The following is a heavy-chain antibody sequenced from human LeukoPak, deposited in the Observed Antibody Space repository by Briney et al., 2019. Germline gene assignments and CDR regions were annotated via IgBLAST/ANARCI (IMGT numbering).Heavy chain of an antibody. CDR2: INHSGST. J-gene: IGHJ5*02. V-gene: IGHV4-34*01. CDR3: ARKRGRSSSWANWFDP. Sequence: PSETLSLTCAVYGGSFSGYYWSWIRQPPGKGLEWIGEINHSGSTNYNPSLKSRVTISVDTSKNQFSLKLSSVTAADTAVYYCARKRGRSSSWANWFDPWGQGTLVTVSS. D-gene: IGHD6-13*01. CDR1: GGSFSGYY.